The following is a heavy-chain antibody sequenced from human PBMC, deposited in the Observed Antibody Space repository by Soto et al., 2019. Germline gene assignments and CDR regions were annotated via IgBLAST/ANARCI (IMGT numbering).Heavy chain of an antibody. Sequence: PGGSLRLSCAASGCSVASYSMSCLSQAPGQGLEWVSVRSGSGIGKAYGGSVKGAFTIFRKNTRTMLELKMSGLRVADKAVYYCAKDRYCSATSYQDFDFWGQGTLVTVSS. CDR2: RSGSGIGK. V-gene: IGHV3-23*01. J-gene: IGHJ4*01. CDR1: GCSVASYS. CDR3: AKDRYCSATSYQDFDF. D-gene: IGHD2-2*01.